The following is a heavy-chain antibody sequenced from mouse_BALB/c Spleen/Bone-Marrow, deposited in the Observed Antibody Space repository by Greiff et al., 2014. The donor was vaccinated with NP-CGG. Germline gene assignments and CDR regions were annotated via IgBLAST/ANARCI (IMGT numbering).Heavy chain of an antibody. D-gene: IGHD2-4*01. CDR2: IFPGTGTT. J-gene: IGHJ2*01. CDR1: GYTFTSYW. CDR3: ARKGISTVIATAYYFDY. V-gene: IGHV1S132*01. Sequence: QVQLQQSGAELVKPGASVKLSCKTSGYTFTSYWIQWVKQRPGQGLGWIGEIFPGTGTTYYNEKFEDKATLTIDTSSSTAYMQLSSLTSEDSAVYFCARKGISTVIATAYYFDYWGQGSTLTVSS.